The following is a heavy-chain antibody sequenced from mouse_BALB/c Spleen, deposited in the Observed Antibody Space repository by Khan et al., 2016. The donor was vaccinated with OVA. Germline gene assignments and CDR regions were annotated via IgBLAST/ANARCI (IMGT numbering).Heavy chain of an antibody. D-gene: IGHD1-1*01. V-gene: IGHV1-4*01. J-gene: IGHJ4*01. Sequence: QVQLQQSGAELARPGASVKMSCRASGYTFTSDTMPWVKQRPGQGLEWIGYINPRSGYSNYNQNFTDKATLTADKSSSTAYMQLRRLTSEDSAVYYCARRTTVDAMDYWGPGTSVTVSS. CDR2: INPRSGYS. CDR1: GYTFTSDT. CDR3: ARRTTVDAMDY.